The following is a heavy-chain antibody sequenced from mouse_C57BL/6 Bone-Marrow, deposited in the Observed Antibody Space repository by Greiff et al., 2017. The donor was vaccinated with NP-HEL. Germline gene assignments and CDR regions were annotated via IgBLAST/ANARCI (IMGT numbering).Heavy chain of an antibody. CDR2: INPSSGYT. V-gene: IGHV1-4*01. D-gene: IGHD1-2*01. J-gene: IGHJ2*01. Sequence: QVQLKQSGAELARPGASVKMSCKASGYTFTSYTMHWVKQRPGQGLEWIGYINPSSGYTKYNQKFKDKATLTADKSSSTAYMQLSSLTSEDSAVYYCASPLLRDYWGQGTTLTVSS. CDR3: ASPLLRDY. CDR1: GYTFTSYT.